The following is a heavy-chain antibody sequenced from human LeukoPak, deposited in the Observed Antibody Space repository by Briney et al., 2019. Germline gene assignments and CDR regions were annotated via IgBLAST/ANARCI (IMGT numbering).Heavy chain of an antibody. CDR2: IGHIGDTV. J-gene: IGHJ4*02. V-gene: IGHV3-21*06. CDR1: GFTFSTYS. CDR3: ARDGSGWSRDY. Sequence: GGSLRLSCAASGFTFSTYSMNWVRLAPGKGLEWLSLIGHIGDTVYYADSVRGRFTTSRDNAKNLVYLQMNSLRAEDSAIYYCARDGSGWSRDYWGQGTLVTVSS. D-gene: IGHD6-13*01.